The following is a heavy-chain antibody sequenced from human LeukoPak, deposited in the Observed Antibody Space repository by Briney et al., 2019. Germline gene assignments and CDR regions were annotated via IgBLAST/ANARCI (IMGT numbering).Heavy chain of an antibody. CDR3: ARRNGYYGSGSYYGKPWDRHWFDP. D-gene: IGHD3-10*01. J-gene: IGHJ5*02. CDR1: GDSISSTSYY. CDR2: INHSGST. Sequence: PSETLSLTCTVSGDSISSTSYYWGWIRQPPGKGLEWIGEINHSGSTNYNPSLKSRVTISVDTSKNQFSLKLSSVTAADTAVYYCARRNGYYGSGSYYGKPWDRHWFDPWGQGTLVTVSS. V-gene: IGHV4-39*07.